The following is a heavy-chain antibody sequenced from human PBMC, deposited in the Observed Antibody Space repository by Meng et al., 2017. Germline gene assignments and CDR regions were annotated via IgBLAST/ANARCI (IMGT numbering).Heavy chain of an antibody. V-gene: IGHV3-74*01. CDR2: INSAGSST. Sequence: VVLVEAGGGFVQAGGSLRSSWSASGVTFSRYWMHWVRQDPGKGLVWVSRINSAGSSTSYADSVKGRFTISRDNAKNTLYLQMNSLRAEDTAVYYCARDRSSSGFDYWGQGTLVTVSS. D-gene: IGHD6-19*01. CDR3: ARDRSSSGFDY. J-gene: IGHJ4*02. CDR1: GVTFSRYW.